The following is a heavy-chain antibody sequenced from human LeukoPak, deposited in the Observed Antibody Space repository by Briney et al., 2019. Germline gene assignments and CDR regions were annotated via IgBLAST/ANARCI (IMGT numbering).Heavy chain of an antibody. CDR3: ARQRTAPPIYEYYGMDV. J-gene: IGHJ6*02. CDR2: ISYSGTP. D-gene: IGHD3-9*01. Sequence: SETLSLTCTVSGGSISSSSYYWSWIRQPPGKGLEWIGYISYSGTPTYNPSLRSRVTISLDTSKTQFSLRLSSVTAADTAVYYCARQRTAPPIYEYYGMDVWGQGTTVTVSS. CDR1: GGSISSSSYY. V-gene: IGHV4-61*05.